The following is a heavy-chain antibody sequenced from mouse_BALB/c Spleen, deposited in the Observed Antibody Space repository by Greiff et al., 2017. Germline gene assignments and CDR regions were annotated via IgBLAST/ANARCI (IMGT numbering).Heavy chain of an antibody. CDR2: INPGSGGT. CDR3: ARREIYDGYFDY. Sequence: VQLQQSGAELVRPGTSVKVSCKASGYAFTNYLIEWVKQRPGQGLEWIGVINPGSGGTNYNEKFKGKATLTADKSSSTAYMQLSSLTSDDSAVYFCARREIYDGYFDYWGQGTTLTVSS. V-gene: IGHV1-54*01. D-gene: IGHD2-3*01. CDR1: GYAFTNYL. J-gene: IGHJ2*01.